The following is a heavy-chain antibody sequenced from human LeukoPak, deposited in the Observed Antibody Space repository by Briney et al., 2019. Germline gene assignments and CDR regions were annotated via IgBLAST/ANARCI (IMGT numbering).Heavy chain of an antibody. CDR1: GFTFSSYS. CDR2: ISSSSSYI. J-gene: IGHJ4*02. V-gene: IGHV3-21*01. D-gene: IGHD2-15*01. Sequence: GGSLRLSCAASGFTFSSYSMNWVRQAPGKRLEWVSSISSSSSYIYYADSVKGRFTISRDNAKNSLYLQMNSLRAEDTAVYYCAMEYCSGGSCCGYDYWGQGTLVTVSS. CDR3: AMEYCSGGSCCGYDY.